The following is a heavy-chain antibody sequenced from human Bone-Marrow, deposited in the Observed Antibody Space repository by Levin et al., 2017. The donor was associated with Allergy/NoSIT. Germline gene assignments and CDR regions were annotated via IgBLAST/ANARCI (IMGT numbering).Heavy chain of an antibody. CDR1: GFSLTTSEVG. CDR2: IYWNDEK. J-gene: IGHJ4*02. V-gene: IGHV2-5*04. Sequence: TLSLTCTFSGFSLTTSEVGVGWIRQSPGEALEWLALIYWNDEKRYRPSLQRRLTINKDTSKNQVVLIMTDIDSVDTGPYYCLQHDLRHNEFWSGPNWGQGTLVTVSS. D-gene: IGHD3-3*01. CDR3: LQHDLRHNEFWSGPN.